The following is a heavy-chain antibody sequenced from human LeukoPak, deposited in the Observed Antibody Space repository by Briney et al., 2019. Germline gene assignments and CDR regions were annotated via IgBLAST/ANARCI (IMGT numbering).Heavy chain of an antibody. CDR2: IYYSGST. Sequence: KPSETLSLTCSISGSSISDYYWNWIRQPPGKGLELIGYIYYSGSTTYNPSLKSRVTMSVDTSKNQFSLRLSSVTAADTAVYYCARGSWCSYTNCMLRPFDYWGQGSLVTVSS. J-gene: IGHJ4*02. CDR3: ARGSWCSYTNCMLRPFDY. V-gene: IGHV4-59*01. D-gene: IGHD2-2*01. CDR1: GSSISDYY.